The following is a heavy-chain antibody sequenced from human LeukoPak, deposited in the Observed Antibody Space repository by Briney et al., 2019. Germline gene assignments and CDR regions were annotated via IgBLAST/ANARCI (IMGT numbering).Heavy chain of an antibody. Sequence: PGSSLRLSCAASGLTFSSHAMHWVRQAPGKGLEWVAVISLDVSITYYADSVKGRFTISRDNSKNSLYLQMSSLRVEDTAVYYCAREDYGKALGAFDIWGQGTMVTVSS. V-gene: IGHV3-30*15. D-gene: IGHD4/OR15-4a*01. CDR2: ISLDVSIT. J-gene: IGHJ3*02. CDR1: GLTFSSHA. CDR3: AREDYGKALGAFDI.